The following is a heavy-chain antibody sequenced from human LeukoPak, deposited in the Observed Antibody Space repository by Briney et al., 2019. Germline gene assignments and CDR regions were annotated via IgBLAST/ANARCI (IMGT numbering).Heavy chain of an antibody. V-gene: IGHV1-8*03. J-gene: IGHJ4*02. Sequence: ASVKVSCKASGYTFTGYYMHWVRQATGQGLEWMGWMNPNFGATDYAQKFQGRFTITMDTSINTTYMELSSLRSEDTAVYYCARSRVGNSDYLFEDVWGQGTLVTVSS. D-gene: IGHD4-11*01. CDR1: GYTFTGYY. CDR3: ARSRVGNSDYLFEDV. CDR2: MNPNFGAT.